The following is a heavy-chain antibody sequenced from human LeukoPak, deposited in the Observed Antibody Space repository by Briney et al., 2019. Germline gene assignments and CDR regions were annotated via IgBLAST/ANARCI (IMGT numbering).Heavy chain of an antibody. D-gene: IGHD6-13*01. CDR1: GGSISSGSYY. J-gene: IGHJ4*02. CDR2: IYTSGST. V-gene: IGHV4-61*09. CDR3: ARLDSSWYQY. Sequence: SETLSLTCTVSGGSISSGSYYWSWIRQPAGKGLEWIGHIYTSGSTNYNPSLKSRVTMSTDTSKNQFFLKLNSVTAADTAVYYCARLDSSWYQYWGQGTLVTVSS.